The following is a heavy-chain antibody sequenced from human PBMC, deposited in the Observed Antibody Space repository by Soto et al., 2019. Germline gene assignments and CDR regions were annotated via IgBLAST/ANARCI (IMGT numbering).Heavy chain of an antibody. J-gene: IGHJ6*03. CDR2: ISDDGSDK. V-gene: IGHV3-30*03. CDR3: DYTLRFLELALDYYYSLDV. CDR1: GFTFNKYG. Sequence: GGSLRLSCVASGFTFNKYGIHWVRQAPGKGLEWVALISDDGSDKDYADSVKGRFTISRDNSKNTLYLQMNSLRPEDTAVYYWDYTLRFLELALDYYYSLDVWGQVTSVTVS. D-gene: IGHD3-3*01.